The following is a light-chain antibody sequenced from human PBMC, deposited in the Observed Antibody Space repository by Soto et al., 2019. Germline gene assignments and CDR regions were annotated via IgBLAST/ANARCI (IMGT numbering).Light chain of an antibody. J-gene: IGKJ4*01. CDR3: QESNRVPFT. CDR1: HSISNY. V-gene: IGKV1-39*01. CDR2: GAS. Sequence: DIQMTQSPSSLSASVGDRVTITCRASHSISNYLNWYQQKLGKAPKLLIYGASSLQSGVPSRFSGSGSGTDFTLIISSLQPEDSATYYCQESNRVPFTFGGGTKLEIK.